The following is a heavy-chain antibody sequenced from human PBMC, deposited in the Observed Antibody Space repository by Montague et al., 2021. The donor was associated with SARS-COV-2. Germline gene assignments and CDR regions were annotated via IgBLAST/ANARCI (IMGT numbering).Heavy chain of an antibody. CDR3: ARVPYRLLFVPLYYGMDV. Sequence: SETLSLTCAVYGGSLSGYYWSWIRQPPGEGLEWIAEISHSGRTSYNPSLKSRVTISVDTSKNQFSLKLSSATAADTAVYYCARVPYRLLFVPLYYGMDVWGQGTPVTVSS. CDR1: GGSLSGYY. J-gene: IGHJ6*02. CDR2: ISHSGRT. V-gene: IGHV4-34*01. D-gene: IGHD2-2*01.